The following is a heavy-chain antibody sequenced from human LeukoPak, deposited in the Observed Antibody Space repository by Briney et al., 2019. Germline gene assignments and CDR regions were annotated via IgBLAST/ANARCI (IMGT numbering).Heavy chain of an antibody. CDR1: GFTFNAYS. D-gene: IGHD3-16*01. J-gene: IGHJ3*02. CDR2: IRSRDGIV. CDR3: VGDYVYAFDI. Sequence: PGGSLRLSCVASGFTFNAYSMNWARQAPGKGLEWISYIRSRDGIVSYADSVKGRFTISTDTAKSSLFLQMNGLSADDTAVYYCVGDYVYAFDIWGQGTMVTVSS. V-gene: IGHV3-48*01.